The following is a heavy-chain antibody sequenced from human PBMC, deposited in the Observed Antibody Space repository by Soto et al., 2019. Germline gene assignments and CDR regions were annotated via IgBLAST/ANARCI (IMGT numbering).Heavy chain of an antibody. CDR2: IGIGSSTK. CDR3: ARDQLYYNDISGRPLNAFDV. Sequence: EVDLVESGGGLVQSGGSLRLSCAASGFTFRNYGRNWVRQAPGKGRGWVSYIGIGSSTKYYADSVKGRFTISRDNAKNSLYLQMNSLRAEDTAVYYCARDQLYYNDISGRPLNAFDVWGQGTMVTVSS. V-gene: IGHV3-48*01. J-gene: IGHJ3*01. CDR1: GFTFRNYG. D-gene: IGHD3-22*01.